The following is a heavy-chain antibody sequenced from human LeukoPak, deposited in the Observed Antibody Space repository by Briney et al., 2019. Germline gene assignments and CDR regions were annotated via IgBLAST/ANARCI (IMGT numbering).Heavy chain of an antibody. D-gene: IGHD6-19*01. J-gene: IGHJ4*02. CDR1: GFTFSNYW. CDR3: ARGGGWYFDF. CDR2: IKADGSEN. V-gene: IGHV3-7*01. Sequence: QSGGPLRLSCAASGFTFSNYWMNWVRQAPPKGLEWVASIKADGSENYYVDSVKGRFTISRDNAKKSLYLQMNSLRVEDTAVHYCARGGGWYFDFWGQGALITASS.